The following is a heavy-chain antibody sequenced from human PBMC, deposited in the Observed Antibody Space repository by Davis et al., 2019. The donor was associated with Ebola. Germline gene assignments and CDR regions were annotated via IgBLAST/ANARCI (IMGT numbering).Heavy chain of an antibody. CDR2: ISAYNGNT. D-gene: IGHD3-22*01. Sequence: AASVKVSCKASGYTFTSYGISWVRQAPGQGREWMGWISAYNGNTNYAQKLQGRVTMTTDTSTSTAYMELSSLRSEDTAVYYCARTHYYDSSGYSSDYWGQRTLVTVSS. J-gene: IGHJ4*02. CDR1: GYTFTSYG. V-gene: IGHV1-18*01. CDR3: ARTHYYDSSGYSSDY.